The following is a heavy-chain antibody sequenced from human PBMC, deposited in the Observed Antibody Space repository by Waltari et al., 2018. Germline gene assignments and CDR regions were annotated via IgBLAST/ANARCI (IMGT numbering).Heavy chain of an antibody. CDR1: GGTFSSYA. J-gene: IGHJ6*02. Sequence: QVQLVQSGAEVKKPGSSVKVSCKASGGTFSSYAISWVRQAPGQGLEWMGRIIPILGIANYAQKFQGRVTITADKSTSTAYMELSSLRSEDTAVYYCARVLRYLENTGSSYYYYGMDVWGQGTTVTVSS. D-gene: IGHD3-3*01. CDR2: IIPILGIA. V-gene: IGHV1-69*04. CDR3: ARVLRYLENTGSSYYYYGMDV.